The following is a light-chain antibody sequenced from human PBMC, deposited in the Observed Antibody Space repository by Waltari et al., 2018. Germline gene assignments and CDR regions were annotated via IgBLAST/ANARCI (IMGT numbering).Light chain of an antibody. Sequence: EKVMMQSPATLSVSPGERATLPCRASQSISTNLAWYQQNPGQAPRLLIYGASTRATGIPARFSGSGSGTEFTLSISSLQSEDFAIYYCQQYNNWPRTFGQGTKVEIK. CDR1: QSISTN. J-gene: IGKJ1*01. CDR3: QQYNNWPRT. V-gene: IGKV3-15*01. CDR2: GAS.